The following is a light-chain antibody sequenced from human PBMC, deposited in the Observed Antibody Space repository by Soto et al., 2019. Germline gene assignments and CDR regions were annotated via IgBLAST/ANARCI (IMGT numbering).Light chain of an antibody. CDR1: QSVFNY. CDR2: DAS. V-gene: IGKV3-11*01. J-gene: IGKJ1*01. Sequence: EIVLTQSPATLSLSPGARATLPCRASQSVFNYLAWYQQKPGQAPRLLIYDASNRATGIPARFSGSGSGTDFTLTISSLEPEDFAVYYCQQRYNWPPWTFGQGTKVEI. CDR3: QQRYNWPPWT.